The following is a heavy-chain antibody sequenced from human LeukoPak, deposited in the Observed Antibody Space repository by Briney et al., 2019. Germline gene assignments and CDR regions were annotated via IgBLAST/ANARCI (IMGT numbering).Heavy chain of an antibody. CDR1: GGSMLSVY. V-gene: IGHV4-59*01. Sequence: PSETLSLTCTVSGGSMLSVYWSWIRQSPGKGLEWIGYIYYTETSYDPSLKSRVTISADTSKNQFSLKLYSVTAADTAVYYCATRKLGNDYWGQGTLVTVSS. CDR2: IYYTET. CDR3: ATRKLGNDY. D-gene: IGHD7-27*01. J-gene: IGHJ4*02.